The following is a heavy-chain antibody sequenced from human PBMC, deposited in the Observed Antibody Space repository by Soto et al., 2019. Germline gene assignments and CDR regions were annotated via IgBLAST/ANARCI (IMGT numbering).Heavy chain of an antibody. CDR3: ARGTALYYFDY. CDR1: GGSISSYY. V-gene: IGHV4-59*01. CDR2: IYYSGST. D-gene: IGHD1-26*01. J-gene: IGHJ4*02. Sequence: QVQLQESGPGLVKPSETLSLTCTVSGGSISSYYWSWIRQPPGKGLEWIGYIYYSGSTNYNPSLMSRVTISVDTSKNQFSLKLSSVTAADTAVYYCARGTALYYFDYWGQGTLVTVSS.